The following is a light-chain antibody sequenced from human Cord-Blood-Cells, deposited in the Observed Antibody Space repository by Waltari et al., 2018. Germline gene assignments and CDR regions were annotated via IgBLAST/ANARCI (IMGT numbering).Light chain of an antibody. Sequence: DIVLTQSPATLPVSPGERATLSCRASQSVSSNLAWYQQKPGQAPRLLIYGASPRATGIPARFSGSGSGTEFTLTISSLQSEDFAVYYCQQYNNWPYTFGQGTKLEIK. CDR1: QSVSSN. CDR2: GAS. V-gene: IGKV3-15*01. CDR3: QQYNNWPYT. J-gene: IGKJ2*01.